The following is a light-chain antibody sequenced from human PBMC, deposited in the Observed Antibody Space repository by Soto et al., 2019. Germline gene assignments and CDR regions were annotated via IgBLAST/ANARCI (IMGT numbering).Light chain of an antibody. CDR2: GAS. V-gene: IGKV3-20*01. CDR1: QSVSSSY. Sequence: IVLAQSPVTRSLSPGERATLSCRASQSVSSSYLAWYQQKPGQAPRLLIYGASSRATGIPDRFSGSGSGTDFTLTISRLEPEDFAVYYCQQYGSSPETFGQGTKVDIK. J-gene: IGKJ1*01. CDR3: QQYGSSPET.